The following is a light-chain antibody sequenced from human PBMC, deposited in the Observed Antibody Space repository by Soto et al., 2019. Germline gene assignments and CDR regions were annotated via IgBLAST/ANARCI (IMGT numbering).Light chain of an antibody. V-gene: IGKV3-15*01. CDR1: QSVSNN. J-gene: IGKJ1*01. CDR2: GAS. Sequence: EIVMTQSPATLSVSPGERATLSCRASQSVSNNLAWYQMKPGQAPRLLIYGASTRATGIPARFRGSGSGTEFTLTTSSLQSEDFAFYYCQQYNNWWTFGQGTRVDIK. CDR3: QQYNNWWT.